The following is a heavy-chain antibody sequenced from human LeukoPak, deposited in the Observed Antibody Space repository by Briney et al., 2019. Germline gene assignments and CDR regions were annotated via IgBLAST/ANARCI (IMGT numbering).Heavy chain of an antibody. Sequence: SETLSLTCTVSGYSISSGYYWGWIRQPPGKGLEWIGSIYHSGSTYYNPSLKSRVTISVDTSKNQFSLKLSSVTAADTAVYYCARQWLVQANWFDPWGQGTLVTVSS. V-gene: IGHV4-38-2*02. CDR1: GYSISSGYY. J-gene: IGHJ5*02. CDR3: ARQWLVQANWFDP. CDR2: IYHSGST. D-gene: IGHD6-19*01.